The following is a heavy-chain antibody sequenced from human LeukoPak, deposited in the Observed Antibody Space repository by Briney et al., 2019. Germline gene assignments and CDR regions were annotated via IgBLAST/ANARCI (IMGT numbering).Heavy chain of an antibody. D-gene: IGHD3-9*01. CDR3: ARGSSSLVRWFDP. Sequence: SETLSLTCTVSGGSISSSSYYWGWIRQPPGKGLEWIGEINHSGSTNYNPSLKSRVTISVDTSKNQFSLKLSSVTAADTAVYYCARGSSSLVRWFDPWGQGTLVTVSS. CDR2: INHSGST. V-gene: IGHV4-39*07. J-gene: IGHJ5*02. CDR1: GGSISSSSYY.